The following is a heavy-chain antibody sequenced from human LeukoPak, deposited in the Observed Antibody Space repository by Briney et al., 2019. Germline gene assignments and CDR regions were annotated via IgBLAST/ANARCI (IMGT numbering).Heavy chain of an antibody. CDR3: ARRGSTGYHHY. D-gene: IGHD3-22*01. CDR1: GYIFTNYW. Sequence: GESLKISCNASGYIFTNYWISWVRQMPGKGLEWMGRIDPSDSSTKYGPSFQGHVTISADKSISTAYFHWSSLKASDTAIYYCARRGSTGYHHYWGQGTLVTVSS. CDR2: IDPSDSST. J-gene: IGHJ4*02. V-gene: IGHV5-10-1*01.